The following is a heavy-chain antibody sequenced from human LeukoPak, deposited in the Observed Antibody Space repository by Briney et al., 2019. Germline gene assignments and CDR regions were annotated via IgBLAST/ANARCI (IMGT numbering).Heavy chain of an antibody. CDR1: VGSINTYY. J-gene: IGHJ5*02. CDR2: IHYSGST. Sequence: PSETLSLTCIFSVGSINTYYWNWIRQPPGKGLEWIGYIHYSGSTNYNPSLKSRVTLSLDTSNNQFSLKLTSVTAADTAVYYCAREGPGSSGWFDPWGQGTLVTVSS. CDR3: AREGPGSSGWFDP. D-gene: IGHD3-10*01. V-gene: IGHV4-59*01.